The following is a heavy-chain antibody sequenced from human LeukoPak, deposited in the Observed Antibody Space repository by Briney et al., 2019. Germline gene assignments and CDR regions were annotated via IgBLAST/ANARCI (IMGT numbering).Heavy chain of an antibody. D-gene: IGHD5-12*01. CDR2: IKQDGSEK. CDR1: GFTFSSYW. Sequence: GGSLRLSCEATGFTFSSYWINWVRQAPGKGLEWVANIKQDGSEKYYMDSVKGRCTISRDNAKNSLYLQMNSLRAEDTAVYHCVRDLGATGYDTLDSWGQGTLVTVSS. J-gene: IGHJ4*02. CDR3: VRDLGATGYDTLDS. V-gene: IGHV3-7*03.